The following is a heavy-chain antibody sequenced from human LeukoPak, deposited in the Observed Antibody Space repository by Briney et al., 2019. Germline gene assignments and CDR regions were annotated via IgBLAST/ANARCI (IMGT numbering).Heavy chain of an antibody. Sequence: PGGSLRLSCAASGFTFSSYWMSWVRQAPGKGLEWVANIKQDGSEKYYVDSVKGRFTISRDNSENTLYLQMNSLRAEDTAVYYCARFSGSYWDYWGQGTLVTVSS. CDR3: ARFSGSYWDY. D-gene: IGHD3-10*01. CDR1: GFTFSSYW. J-gene: IGHJ4*02. V-gene: IGHV3-7*02. CDR2: IKQDGSEK.